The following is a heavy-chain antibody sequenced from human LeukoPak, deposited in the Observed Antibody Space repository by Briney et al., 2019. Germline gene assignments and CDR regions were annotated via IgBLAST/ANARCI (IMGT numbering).Heavy chain of an antibody. V-gene: IGHV3-7*01. Sequence: GGSLRLSCAASGFTFSSYWMSWVRQAPGKGLEWVANIKEDGSEKYYVDSVKGRFTISRDNAKNSLYLQMNSLRAGDTAVYYCARERLCGGDCYPYLDYWGQGTLVTVSS. CDR2: IKEDGSEK. CDR3: ARERLCGGDCYPYLDY. J-gene: IGHJ4*02. D-gene: IGHD2-21*01. CDR1: GFTFSSYW.